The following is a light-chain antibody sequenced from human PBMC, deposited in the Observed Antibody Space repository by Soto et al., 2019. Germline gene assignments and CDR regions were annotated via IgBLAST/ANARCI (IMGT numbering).Light chain of an antibody. CDR3: QQYSTSFFT. CDR2: KAS. J-gene: IGKJ3*01. Sequence: DIQMTQSPATLSASVGDRVIITCRASQNIDSALVWYQKKPGTAPKPLIYKASTLASGVPSRFSGSGSGTQFTLTISSLQPDDVASYYCQQYSTSFFTFGPGTSVDLK. V-gene: IGKV1-5*03. CDR1: QNIDSA.